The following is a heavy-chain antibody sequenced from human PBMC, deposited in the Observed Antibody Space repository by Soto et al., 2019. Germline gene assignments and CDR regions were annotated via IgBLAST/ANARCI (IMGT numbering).Heavy chain of an antibody. D-gene: IGHD2-2*01. CDR1: GFTFGDYA. CDR2: ISWNRANI. CDR3: AKGRTGMPSEIDS. J-gene: IGHJ4*02. V-gene: IGHV3-9*01. Sequence: QLVESGGGLVQPGRSLRLSCAASGFTFGDYAMHWVRQRPGEGLEWVSSISWNRANIGYADSVKGRFFISRDNAENSLYLLMDSLTDEDTALYYCAKGRTGMPSEIDSWGQGTLVAVSS.